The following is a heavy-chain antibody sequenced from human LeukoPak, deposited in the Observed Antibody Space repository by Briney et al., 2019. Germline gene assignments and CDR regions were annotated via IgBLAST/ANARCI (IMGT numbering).Heavy chain of an antibody. CDR3: ARVSGFWSGYPNWFDP. CDR2: IYYGGST. V-gene: IGHV4-59*01. J-gene: IGHJ5*02. CDR1: GGSISNYY. D-gene: IGHD3-3*01. Sequence: SETLSLTCTVSGGSISNYYWSWIRQPPGKGLEWIGYIYYGGSTNYNPSLKSRVTISVDTSKNQFSLKLSSVTAADTAVYYCARVSGFWSGYPNWFDPWGQGTLLTVSS.